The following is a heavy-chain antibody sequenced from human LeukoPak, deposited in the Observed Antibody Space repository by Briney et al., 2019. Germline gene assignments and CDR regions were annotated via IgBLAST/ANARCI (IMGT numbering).Heavy chain of an antibody. D-gene: IGHD4-17*01. J-gene: IGHJ4*02. CDR1: GGSFSGYY. CDR3: ARGLRRVTTTPFDY. V-gene: IGHV4-34*01. Sequence: SETLSLTCTVYGGSFSGYYWSWNRQPPGKGLEWIGEINQSGSTNYNPSLESRVTISVDMSKTQFSLKLNSVTAADTAVYYCARGLRRVTTTPFDYWGQGTPVTVSS. CDR2: INQSGST.